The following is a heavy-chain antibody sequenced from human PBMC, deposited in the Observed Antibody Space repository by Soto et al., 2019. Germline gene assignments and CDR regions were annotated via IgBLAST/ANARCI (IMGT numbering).Heavy chain of an antibody. V-gene: IGHV3-7*01. D-gene: IGHD2-15*01. CDR2: IQQAGSEI. J-gene: IGHJ6*03. CDR1: GFTFSRYW. CDR3: VRDFHVFSATTGQYYYYMDV. Sequence: EVQLVESGGGLVQPGGSLRLSCAASGFTFSRYWMSWVSRAPGKGLERVANIQQAGSEIHYVDSEKGRLTISRDNDKHSLYLQMNSLRVEDTTVYYCVRDFHVFSATTGQYYYYMDVWGKGTTVSVSS.